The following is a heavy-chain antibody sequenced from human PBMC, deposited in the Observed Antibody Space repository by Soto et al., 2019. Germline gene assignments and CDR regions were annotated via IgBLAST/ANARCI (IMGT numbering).Heavy chain of an antibody. CDR1: GFNFSTYG. D-gene: IGHD3-22*01. J-gene: IGHJ6*02. CDR2: ISYDGSNQ. V-gene: IGHV3-30*18. CDR3: AKGVTGWPDPYYYPYYGMDV. Sequence: PGGSLRLSCGGSGFNFSTYGIHWVRQAPGKGLEWVALISYDGSNQYYGDSVKGRFTISRDNSKNKVFLLMNSLRPEDTAVYYCAKGVTGWPDPYYYPYYGMDVWGQGTTVTVSS.